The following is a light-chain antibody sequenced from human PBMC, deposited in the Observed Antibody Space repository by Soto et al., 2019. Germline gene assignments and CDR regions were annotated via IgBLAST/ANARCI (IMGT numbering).Light chain of an antibody. CDR3: QQYGSSPRT. V-gene: IGKV3-11*01. Sequence: EIVLTQSPATLSLSPGERATLSCRASQSVSSYLAWYQQKPGQAPRLLIYDASSRATGIPARFSGSGSGTDFTLTISSLEPEDFAVYYCQQYGSSPRTFGQGTKVDIK. CDR2: DAS. J-gene: IGKJ1*01. CDR1: QSVSSY.